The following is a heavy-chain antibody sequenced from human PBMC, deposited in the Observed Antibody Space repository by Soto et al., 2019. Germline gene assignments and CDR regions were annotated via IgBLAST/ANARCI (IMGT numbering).Heavy chain of an antibody. V-gene: IGHV3-74*01. CDR2: INSDGSST. D-gene: IGHD3-10*01. J-gene: IGHJ5*02. CDR3: ARDADYMVRGADCPWFDP. Sequence: PGGSLRLSCAASGFTFSSYWMHWVRQAPEKGLMWVSHINSDGSSTSYADSVKGRFTISRDNSRNTLYLQMNSLRAEDTAVYYCARDADYMVRGADCPWFDPWGQGTLVTV. CDR1: GFTFSSYW.